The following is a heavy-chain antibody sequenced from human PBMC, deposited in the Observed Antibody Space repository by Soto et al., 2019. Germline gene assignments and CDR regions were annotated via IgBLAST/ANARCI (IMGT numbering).Heavy chain of an antibody. CDR2: TSSDGINE. Sequence: QVQLVESGGGVVQPGRSLRLSCAASGFTLSSYTMYWVRQAPGKGLEWVASTSSDGINEYYADSAKGRFTISRDNSKNTLFVERNRLRAEDWAMYFCARERSLAVAAPGYWGQGTLVTVSS. D-gene: IGHD6-19*01. CDR1: GFTLSSYT. CDR3: ARERSLAVAAPGY. J-gene: IGHJ4*02. V-gene: IGHV3-30-3*01.